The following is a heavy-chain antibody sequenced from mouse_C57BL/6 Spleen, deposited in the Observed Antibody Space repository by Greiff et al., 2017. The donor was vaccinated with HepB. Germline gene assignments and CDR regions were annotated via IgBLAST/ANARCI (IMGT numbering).Heavy chain of an antibody. CDR3: ARDWDRFDY. CDR1: GYTFTSYW. J-gene: IGHJ2*01. D-gene: IGHD4-1*01. Sequence: QVQLQQPGAELVRPGPSVKLSCKASGYTFTSYWMHWVKQRPGQGLEWIGVIDPSDSYTNYNQKFKGKATLTVDTSSSTAYMQLSSLTSEDSAVYYCARDWDRFDYWGQGTTLTVSS. V-gene: IGHV1-59*01. CDR2: IDPSDSYT.